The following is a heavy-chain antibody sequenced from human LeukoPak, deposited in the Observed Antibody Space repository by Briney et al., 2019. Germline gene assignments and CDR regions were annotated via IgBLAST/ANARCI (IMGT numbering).Heavy chain of an antibody. V-gene: IGHV5-51*01. J-gene: IGHJ4*02. CDR3: ARHTQEAFDY. CDR2: IYPDDSDA. Sequence: GESLQISCQGSGYNFTSHWIGWVRQMSGKGLEWMGIIYPDDSDARYSPSFQGQVTISADKSISTAYLQWSSLKASDTAMYYCARHTQEAFDYWGQGTLVTVSS. CDR1: GYNFTSHW.